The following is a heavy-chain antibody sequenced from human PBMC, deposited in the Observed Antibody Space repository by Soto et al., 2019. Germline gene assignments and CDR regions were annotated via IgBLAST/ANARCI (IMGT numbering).Heavy chain of an antibody. CDR2: ISGSGGST. CDR3: AKVLSGWYFDY. CDR1: GFTFSYYA. J-gene: IGHJ4*02. D-gene: IGHD6-19*01. V-gene: IGHV3-23*01. Sequence: VQLLESGGGLVQPGGSLRLSCAASGFTFSYYAMTWVRQAPGKGLEWVSAISGSGGSTYYPDSVKGRFTICRDSSKNTLYLQMNSLRAEDTAVYYRAKVLSGWYFDYWGQGTLVTVSS.